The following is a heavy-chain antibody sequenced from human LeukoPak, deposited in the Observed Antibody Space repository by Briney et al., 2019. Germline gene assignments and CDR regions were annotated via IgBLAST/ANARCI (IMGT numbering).Heavy chain of an antibody. J-gene: IGHJ4*02. CDR1: AGSISSGCYY. CDR2: IYYSGST. V-gene: IGHV4-31*03. D-gene: IGHD3-16*02. Sequence: SETLTHTCTVSAGSISSGCYYWSWIRQHPGKGLEWIGYIYYSGSTYYNPSLKSRVTISVDTSKNQFSLKLSSVTAADTAVYYCARGRYRNEEYFDYWGQGTLVTVSS. CDR3: ARGRYRNEEYFDY.